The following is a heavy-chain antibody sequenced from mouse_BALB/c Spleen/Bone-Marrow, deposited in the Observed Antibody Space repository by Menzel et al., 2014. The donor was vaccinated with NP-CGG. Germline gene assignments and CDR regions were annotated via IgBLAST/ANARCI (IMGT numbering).Heavy chain of an antibody. V-gene: IGHV5-9*02. CDR2: IRSGGSYT. J-gene: IGHJ2*01. CDR3: ARPLTVACFDY. CDR1: GFAFSSYD. D-gene: IGHD4-1*01. Sequence: EVQGVESGGGLVKPGGSLKLSCAASGFAFSSYDMSWVRQTPEKRLEWVATIRSGGSYTYYPDSVKVRFTISRDNGRNSLYLQMSSLRAEDTALYYCARPLTVACFDYWGQGTPLTVSS.